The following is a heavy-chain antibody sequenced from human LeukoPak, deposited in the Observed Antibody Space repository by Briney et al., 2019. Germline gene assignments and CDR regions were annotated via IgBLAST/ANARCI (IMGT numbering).Heavy chain of an antibody. CDR2: INDYTGNT. Sequence: PSETLSLTCDVFGGLFTDYFWTWIRQSPGKGLEWIGEINDYTGNTNYNPSLNSRVSISLEKSRNQFSLELRSVTAADTAVYYCARGRIAKIVVVHSFHYGMDVWGQGTTVTVSS. CDR1: GGLFTDYF. D-gene: IGHD3-22*01. CDR3: ARGRIAKIVVVHSFHYGMDV. V-gene: IGHV4-34*01. J-gene: IGHJ6*02.